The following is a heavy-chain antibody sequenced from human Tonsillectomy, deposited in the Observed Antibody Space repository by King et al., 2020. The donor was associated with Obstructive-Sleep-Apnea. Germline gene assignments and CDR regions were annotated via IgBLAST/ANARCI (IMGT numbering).Heavy chain of an antibody. J-gene: IGHJ4*02. D-gene: IGHD3-22*01. Sequence: QLQESGPGLVKPSQTLSLTCTVSGDSISGGDYFWSWIRQPPGKGLEWIGYIYYSGSTYYNPSLESRVTISVDTSKNQFSLKLISVTAADTAVYYCARGGGYFYDSSGYYKTWGQGALVTVSS. CDR2: IYYSGST. CDR1: GDSISGGDYF. V-gene: IGHV4-30-4*01. CDR3: ARGGGYFYDSSGYYKT.